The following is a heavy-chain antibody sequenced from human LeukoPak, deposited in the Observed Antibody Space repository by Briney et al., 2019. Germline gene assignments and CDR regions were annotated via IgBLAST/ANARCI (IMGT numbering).Heavy chain of an antibody. CDR2: ISYDGSNK. Sequence: PGGSLRLSCAASGFTFSSYAMHSVRQAPGKGLEWVAVISYDGSNKYYADSVKGRFTISRDKSKNTLYLQMNSLRAEDTAVYYCARARFYYYDSSGLDYWGQGTLVTVSS. CDR3: ARARFYYYDSSGLDY. J-gene: IGHJ4*02. D-gene: IGHD3-22*01. CDR1: GFTFSSYA. V-gene: IGHV3-30-3*01.